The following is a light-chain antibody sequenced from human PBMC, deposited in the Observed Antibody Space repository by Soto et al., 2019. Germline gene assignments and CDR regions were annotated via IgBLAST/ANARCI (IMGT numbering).Light chain of an antibody. Sequence: QPVLTQSPSASASLGASVKLTCTLSSGHSSYAIAWHQQQTQKGPRYLMKLNSDGSHNKGDGIPDRFSGSSSGAERYLTISSLQSEDEADYYCQTWDTGIRVFGGGTQLTIL. V-gene: IGLV4-69*01. CDR3: QTWDTGIRV. J-gene: IGLJ3*02. CDR1: SGHSSYA. CDR2: LNSDGSH.